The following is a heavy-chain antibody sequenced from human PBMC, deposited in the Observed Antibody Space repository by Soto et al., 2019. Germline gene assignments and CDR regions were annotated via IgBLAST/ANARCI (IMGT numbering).Heavy chain of an antibody. V-gene: IGHV4-31*03. Sequence: SDTLSLTCTVSGDSISKRGYYWSGIRQHPGKGLEWIGYIYYSGSTYYNPSLKSRVTISVDTSKNQFSLKLSSVTAADTAVYYCASSIAARRRDFDYWGQGTLVTVSS. CDR2: IYYSGST. CDR1: GDSISKRGYY. CDR3: ASSIAARRRDFDY. J-gene: IGHJ4*02. D-gene: IGHD6-6*01.